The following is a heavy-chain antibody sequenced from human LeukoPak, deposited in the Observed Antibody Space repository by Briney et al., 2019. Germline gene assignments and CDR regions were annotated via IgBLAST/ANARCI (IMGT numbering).Heavy chain of an antibody. CDR2: ISYDGTTK. J-gene: IGHJ4*02. CDR3: ASPYYYDGGSYYHFFDH. D-gene: IGHD3-22*01. V-gene: IGHV3-30*04. CDR1: GFTFTNYP. Sequence: GGSLRLSCAASGFTFTNYPVHWVRQAPGKGLEWVTVISYDGTTKYYADSVKGRFTISRDNSRNNLRTEDTAVYYCASPYYYDGGSYYHFFDHWGQGTLVTVSS.